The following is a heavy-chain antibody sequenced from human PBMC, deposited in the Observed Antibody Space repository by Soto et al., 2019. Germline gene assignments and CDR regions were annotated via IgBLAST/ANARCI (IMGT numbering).Heavy chain of an antibody. CDR3: AKGYVDTAMMY. D-gene: IGHD5-18*01. Sequence: EEQLLQSGGGLLQPGGSLRLSCAASGFTFSSYAMSWVRQAPGKGLEWVSSINTAGGVTYYADSVRGRFTISRDNSKNTLYLQMNSLRAEDTAIYSCAKGYVDTAMMYWGQGTLVTVSS. CDR1: GFTFSSYA. CDR2: INTAGGVT. V-gene: IGHV3-23*01. J-gene: IGHJ4*02.